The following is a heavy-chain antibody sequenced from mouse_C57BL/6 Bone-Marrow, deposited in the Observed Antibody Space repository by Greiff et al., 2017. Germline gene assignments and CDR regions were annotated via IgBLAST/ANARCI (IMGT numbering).Heavy chain of an antibody. CDR3: DSGYYSLDY. Sequence: EVQLQQSGPELVKPGASVKLSCKASGYTFTDYYMHWVKQSHGQGLEWIGYINPNNGGTSYNQKFKGKATLTVNKSSSTAYMELRSLTSEDSAVYYCDSGYYSLDYGGQGTTLTVSS. V-gene: IGHV1-22*01. CDR2: INPNNGGT. J-gene: IGHJ2*01. D-gene: IGHD2-3*01. CDR1: GYTFTDYY.